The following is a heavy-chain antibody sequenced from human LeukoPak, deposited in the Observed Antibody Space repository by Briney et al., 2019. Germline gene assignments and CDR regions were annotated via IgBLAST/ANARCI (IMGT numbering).Heavy chain of an antibody. CDR1: GGSISSYY. J-gene: IGHJ4*02. CDR3: ARGYCSSTSCHPGDY. D-gene: IGHD2-2*01. CDR2: IYYSGST. Sequence: SETLSLTCTVSGGSISSYYWSWIRQPPGKGLEWIGYIYYSGSTNYNPSLKSRVTISVDTSKNQFSLKLSSVTAADTAVYYCARGYCSSTSCHPGDYWGQGTLVTVSS. V-gene: IGHV4-59*01.